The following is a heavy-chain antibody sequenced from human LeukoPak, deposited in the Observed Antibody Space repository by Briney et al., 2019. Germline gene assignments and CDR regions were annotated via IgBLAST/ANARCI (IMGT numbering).Heavy chain of an antibody. Sequence: GESLKISCKGSGYSFTSYWISWVRQMPGKGLEWMGRIDPSDSYTNYSPSFQGHVTISADKSISTAYLQWSSLKASDTAMYYCARHPITRYYDSSGYSAAGPDYWGQGTLVTVSS. CDR3: ARHPITRYYDSSGYSAAGPDY. J-gene: IGHJ4*02. D-gene: IGHD3-22*01. CDR1: GYSFTSYW. CDR2: IDPSDSYT. V-gene: IGHV5-10-1*01.